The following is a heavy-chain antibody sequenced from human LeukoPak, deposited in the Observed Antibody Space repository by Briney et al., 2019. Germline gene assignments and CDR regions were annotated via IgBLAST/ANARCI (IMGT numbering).Heavy chain of an antibody. Sequence: PSETLSLTCTVSGGSISSYYWSWIRQPPGKGLEWVGYIYYTGTTNYNPSLKSRVTISLDTSKNQFSLKLSSVTAADTAVYYCARDSGGVWPHYYFDYWGQGTLVTVSS. D-gene: IGHD3-16*01. J-gene: IGHJ4*02. CDR2: IYYTGTT. CDR3: ARDSGGVWPHYYFDY. V-gene: IGHV4-59*12. CDR1: GGSISSYY.